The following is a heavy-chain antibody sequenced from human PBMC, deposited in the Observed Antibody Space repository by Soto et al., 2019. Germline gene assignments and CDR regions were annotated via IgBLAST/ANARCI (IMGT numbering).Heavy chain of an antibody. CDR3: AKDRLAGGFDY. J-gene: IGHJ4*02. V-gene: IGHV3-23*01. CDR2: VSATAGTT. D-gene: IGHD3-16*01. CDR1: GVTFRNYA. Sequence: LASAACGVTFRNYAMVWVLQAPGKGLEWVSLVSATAGTTYYTDSVKGRFTISRDNSRNTVYLQMNSLRADDTAAYYCAKDRLAGGFDYWGQGTLVTVSS.